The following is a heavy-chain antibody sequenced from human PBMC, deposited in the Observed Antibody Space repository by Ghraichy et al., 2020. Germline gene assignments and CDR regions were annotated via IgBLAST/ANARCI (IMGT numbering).Heavy chain of an antibody. CDR3: TREKDGRVGV. J-gene: IGHJ6*02. CDR1: GYTFTSYY. Sequence: ASVKVSCKASGYTFTSYYMHWVRQAPGQGLEWMGLINPSGDGTVYAQKFQGRVTMTKDTSTSTLYMDLSSLRSEDTAVYYCTREKDGRVGVWGQGTTVTVSS. D-gene: IGHD5-24*01. V-gene: IGHV1-46*01. CDR2: INPSGDGT.